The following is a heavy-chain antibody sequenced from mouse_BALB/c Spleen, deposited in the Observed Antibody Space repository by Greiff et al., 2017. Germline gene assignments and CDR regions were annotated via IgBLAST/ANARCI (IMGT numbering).Heavy chain of an antibody. CDR2: IWSGGST. D-gene: IGHD2-10*01. J-gene: IGHJ3*01. CDR3: ARKAYYGNYGFAY. V-gene: IGHV2-4-1*01. Sequence: VKLKESGPGLVQPSQSLSITCTVSGFSLTSYGVHWVRQSPGKGLEWLGVIWSGGSTDYNAAFISRLSISKDNSKSQVFFKMNSLQADDTAIYYCARKAYYGNYGFAYWGQGTLVTVSA. CDR1: GFSLTSYG.